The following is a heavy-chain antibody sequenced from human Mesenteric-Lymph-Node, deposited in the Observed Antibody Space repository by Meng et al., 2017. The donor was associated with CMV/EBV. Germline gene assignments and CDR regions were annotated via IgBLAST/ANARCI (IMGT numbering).Heavy chain of an antibody. CDR3: ASDLGRYYYFWCGYLTGGYSYYGLDV. D-gene: IGHD3-3*01. Sequence: GEALMIPCPASGCAFRSYSMNWVRQAPGEGLEWVSSIRSSSSHIYHADSVKGRFTISRDNAKNALYLSMNSLRAEDTAVYYCASDLGRYYYFWCGYLTGGYSYYGLDVWGQGTPVTVSS. J-gene: IGHJ6*02. CDR1: GCAFRSYS. V-gene: IGHV3-21*01. CDR2: IRSSSSHI.